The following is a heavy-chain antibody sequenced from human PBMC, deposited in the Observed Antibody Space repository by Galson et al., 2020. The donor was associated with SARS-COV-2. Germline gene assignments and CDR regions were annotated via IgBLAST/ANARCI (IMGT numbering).Heavy chain of an antibody. J-gene: IGHJ5*02. D-gene: IGHD4-4*01. V-gene: IGHV4-39*07. CDR2: LSYSGST. CDR1: GASISSSDYY. CDR3: ARVNLHYDYRYINWFDP. Sequence: SETLSLTCTVSGASISSSDYYWGWIRQPPGKGLEWIGTLSYSGSTYSNPSLRSRVTISRDTSKNHFSLRLTSVTAADTAVYYCARVNLHYDYRYINWFDPWGQGTLVTVSS.